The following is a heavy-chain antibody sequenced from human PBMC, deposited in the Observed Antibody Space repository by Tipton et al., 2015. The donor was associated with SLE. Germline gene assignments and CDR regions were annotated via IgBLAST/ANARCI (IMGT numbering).Heavy chain of an antibody. Sequence: TLSLTCTVSGGSISGYYWSWIRQPPGKGLEWIGSIYYSGSTYYNPSLKSRVTISVGTSKNQFSLKLSSVTAADTAVYYCARRVGVGYSYGFDYWGQGTLVTVSS. CDR3: ARRVGVGYSYGFDY. CDR1: GGSISGYY. D-gene: IGHD5-18*01. V-gene: IGHV4-59*05. J-gene: IGHJ4*02. CDR2: IYYSGST.